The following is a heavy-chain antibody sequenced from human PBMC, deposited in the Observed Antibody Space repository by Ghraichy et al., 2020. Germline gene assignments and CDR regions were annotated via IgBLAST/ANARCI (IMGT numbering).Heavy chain of an antibody. V-gene: IGHV4-39*07. CDR3: ARDGVVVVITAFDY. D-gene: IGHD3-22*01. CDR2: IYYSGST. J-gene: IGHJ4*02. CDR1: GGSISSSSYY. Sequence: SQTLSLTCTVSGGSISSSSYYWGWIRQPPGKGLEWIGSIYYSGSTYYNPSLKSRVTISVDTSKNQFSLKLSSVTAADTAVYYCARDGVVVVITAFDYWGQGTLVTVSS.